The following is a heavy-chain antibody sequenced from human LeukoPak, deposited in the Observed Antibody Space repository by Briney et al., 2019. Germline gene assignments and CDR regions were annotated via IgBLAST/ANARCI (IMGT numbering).Heavy chain of an antibody. Sequence: SGTLSLTCAVSGDSIGNNNWWSWVRQPPGKGLEWIGEIFHSGDTNYKPSLKSRVTISVDKSKNQFSLKLSSVTAADTAVYYCAGAHCGGDCYSGRAFDIWGQGTMVTVSS. CDR1: GDSIGNNNW. V-gene: IGHV4-4*02. J-gene: IGHJ3*02. CDR2: IFHSGDT. D-gene: IGHD2-21*02. CDR3: AGAHCGGDCYSGRAFDI.